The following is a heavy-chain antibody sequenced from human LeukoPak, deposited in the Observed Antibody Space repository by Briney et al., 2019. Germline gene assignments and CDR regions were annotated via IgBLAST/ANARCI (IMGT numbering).Heavy chain of an antibody. CDR2: ISDSGGST. Sequence: GGSLRLSCAASGFTFSSHAMSWVRQSPEKGLEWVSAISDSGGSTYYAGSVKGRFTISRDNSKNTLYLQMNSLRAEDTAVYYCARATHSSGSLGYWGQGTLVTVSS. V-gene: IGHV3-23*01. CDR3: ARATHSSGSLGY. CDR1: GFTFSSHA. D-gene: IGHD6-19*01. J-gene: IGHJ4*02.